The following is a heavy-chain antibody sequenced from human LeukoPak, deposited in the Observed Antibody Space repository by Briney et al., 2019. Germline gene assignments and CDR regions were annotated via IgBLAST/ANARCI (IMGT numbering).Heavy chain of an antibody. CDR3: ARDPMAYYYFDY. D-gene: IGHD5-24*01. Sequence: ASVKVSCKASGYTFTGYYMHWVRQAPGQGLEWMGWINPNSGGTNYAQKFQGRVTMTRDTSISTAYMELSRLRSDDTAVYYCARDPMAYYYFDYWGQGTLVTVSS. CDR2: INPNSGGT. J-gene: IGHJ4*02. CDR1: GYTFTGYY. V-gene: IGHV1-2*02.